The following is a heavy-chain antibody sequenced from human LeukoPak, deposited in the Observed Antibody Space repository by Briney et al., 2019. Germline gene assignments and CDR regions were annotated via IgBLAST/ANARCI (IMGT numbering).Heavy chain of an antibody. J-gene: IGHJ4*02. CDR1: GGSISSSDYY. CDR2: IYYSGST. Sequence: PSETLSLTCTVSGGSISSSDYYWSWIRQHPGEGLEWIGHIYYSGSTYYNPSLKSRVTISADTSKNQFSLKLSSVTAADTAVYYCARDSGGDYALVYWGQGTLVTVSS. V-gene: IGHV4-31*03. CDR3: ARDSGGDYALVY. D-gene: IGHD4-17*01.